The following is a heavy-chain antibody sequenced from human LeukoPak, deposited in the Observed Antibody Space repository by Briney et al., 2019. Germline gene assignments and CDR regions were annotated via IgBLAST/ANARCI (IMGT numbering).Heavy chain of an antibody. CDR2: IYYSGST. CDR1: GGSISSYY. D-gene: IGHD6-13*01. V-gene: IGHV4-39*07. J-gene: IGHJ5*02. CDR3: ARDRGSSWYRDWFDP. Sequence: SETLSLTCTVSGGSISSYYWGWIRQPPGKGLEWIGSIYYSGSTYYNPSLKSRVTISVDTSKNQFSLKLSSVTAADTAVYYCARDRGSSWYRDWFDPWGQGTLVTVSS.